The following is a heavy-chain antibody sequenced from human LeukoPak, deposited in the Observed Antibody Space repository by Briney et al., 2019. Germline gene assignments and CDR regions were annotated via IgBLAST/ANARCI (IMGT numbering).Heavy chain of an antibody. CDR3: ARHAGISISGVVIMGGFDY. Sequence: SETLSLTCTVSGVSISSFYWSWIRQPPGKGLEWIGYMDYSGNTNYNPSLKSRVTISVDTSKNQFSLRLNPMTAADTALYYCARHAGISISGVVIMGGFDYWGQGTLVTVSS. D-gene: IGHD3-3*01. CDR2: MDYSGNT. V-gene: IGHV4-59*08. CDR1: GVSISSFY. J-gene: IGHJ4*02.